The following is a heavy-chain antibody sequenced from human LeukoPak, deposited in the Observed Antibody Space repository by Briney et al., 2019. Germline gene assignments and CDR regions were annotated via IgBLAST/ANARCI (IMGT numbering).Heavy chain of an antibody. CDR1: GGSISSYY. V-gene: IGHV4-59*01. J-gene: IGHJ5*02. D-gene: IGHD6-19*01. Sequence: SETLSLTCTVSGGSISSYYWSWIRQPPGKGLEWIGYIYYSGSTNCNPSLKSRVTISVDTSKNQFSLKLSSVTAADTAVYYCAGDSSGWPPVNWFDPWGQGTLVTVSS. CDR3: AGDSSGWPPVNWFDP. CDR2: IYYSGST.